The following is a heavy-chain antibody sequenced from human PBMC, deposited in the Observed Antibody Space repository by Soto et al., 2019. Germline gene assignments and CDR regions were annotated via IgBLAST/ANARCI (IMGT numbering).Heavy chain of an antibody. CDR1: GYSFTSYW. V-gene: IGHV5-10-1*01. J-gene: IGHJ6*02. CDR2: IDPSDSYT. D-gene: IGHD4-17*01. Sequence: PGESLKISCNGSGYSFTSYWIRWVRQMPGKGLEWMGRIDPSDSYTNYSPSFQGHVTISADKSISTAYLQWSSLKASDTAMYYCARPAADTVTTTYYYGMDVWGQGTTVTVSS. CDR3: ARPAADTVTTTYYYGMDV.